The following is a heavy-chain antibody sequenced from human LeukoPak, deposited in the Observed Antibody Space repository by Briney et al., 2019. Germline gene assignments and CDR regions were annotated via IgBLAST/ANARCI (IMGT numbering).Heavy chain of an antibody. D-gene: IGHD2-21*02. CDR1: GYTFSNYG. CDR2: IIPIFGTA. V-gene: IGHV1-69*06. Sequence: TSVKVSCKASGYTFSNYGISWVRQAPGQGLEWMGGIIPIFGTANYAQKFQGKVTITADKSTSTAYMELSSLRSEDTAVYYCARTYCGGDCYSSRGWFDTWGQGTLVTVSS. CDR3: ARTYCGGDCYSSRGWFDT. J-gene: IGHJ5*02.